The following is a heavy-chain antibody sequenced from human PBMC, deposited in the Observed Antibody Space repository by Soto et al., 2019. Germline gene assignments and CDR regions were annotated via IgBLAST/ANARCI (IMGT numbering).Heavy chain of an antibody. Sequence: SETLSLTCTVSGGSISSYYWSWIRQPPGKGLEWIGYIYYSGSTNYNPSLKSRVTISVDTSKNQFSLKLSSVTAADMAVYYCARRWGRTFDYWGQGTLVTVSS. J-gene: IGHJ4*02. CDR3: ARRWGRTFDY. D-gene: IGHD7-27*01. CDR2: IYYSGST. V-gene: IGHV4-59*08. CDR1: GGSISSYY.